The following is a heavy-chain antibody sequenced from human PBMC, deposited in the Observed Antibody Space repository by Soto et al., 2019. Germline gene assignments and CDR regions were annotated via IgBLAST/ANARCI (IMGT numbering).Heavy chain of an antibody. CDR1: GFTFTNYW. CDR2: IDGVGAGT. CDR3: TTVFEY. Sequence: EVQLVQSGGGSVQPGGSLRLSCAASGFTFTNYWMHWDRQVPGKGLVWVSRIDGVGAGTSYSDSVRGRFTISRDNAENMLYLQLNSLRAEDTAVHYWTTVFEYWGQGTLVTVSS. V-gene: IGHV3-74*01. J-gene: IGHJ4*02.